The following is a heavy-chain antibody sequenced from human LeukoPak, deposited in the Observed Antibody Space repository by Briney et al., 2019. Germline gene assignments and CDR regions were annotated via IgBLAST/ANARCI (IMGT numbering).Heavy chain of an antibody. CDR2: INSDGSST. CDR3: ARSYGGPGGNYYYGMDV. V-gene: IGHV3-74*01. D-gene: IGHD4-23*01. CDR1: GFTVSSNY. Sequence: GGSLRLSCAASGFTVSSNYMSWVRQAPGKGLEWVSRINSDGSSTSYADSVKGRFTISRDNAKNTLYLQMNSLRAEDTAVYYCARSYGGPGGNYYYGMDVWGQGTTVTVSS. J-gene: IGHJ6*02.